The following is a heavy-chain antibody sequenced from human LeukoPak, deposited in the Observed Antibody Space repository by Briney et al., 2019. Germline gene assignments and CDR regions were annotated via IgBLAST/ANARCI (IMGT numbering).Heavy chain of an antibody. J-gene: IGHJ6*02. CDR3: AKHGGYSYGYYCYYGMDV. V-gene: IGHV3-23*01. CDR2: ISGSGGST. D-gene: IGHD5-18*01. Sequence: GGSLRLSCAASGFTFSSYAMSWVRQAPGKGLEWVSAISGSGGSTYYADSVKGRFTISRDNSKNTLYLQMNSLRAEDTAVYYCAKHGGYSYGYYCYYGMDVWGQGTTVTVSS. CDR1: GFTFSSYA.